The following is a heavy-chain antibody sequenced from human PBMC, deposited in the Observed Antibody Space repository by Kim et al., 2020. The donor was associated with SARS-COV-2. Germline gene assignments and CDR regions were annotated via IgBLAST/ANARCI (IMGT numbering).Heavy chain of an antibody. V-gene: IGHV3-9*01. D-gene: IGHD6-13*01. CDR1: GFTFDDYA. CDR2: ISWNSGSI. CDR3: AKDLAAAAGTGPRAGYYYGMDV. J-gene: IGHJ6*02. Sequence: GGSLRLSCAASGFTFDDYAMHWVRQAPGKGLEWVSGISWNSGSIGYADSVKGRFTISRDNAKNSLYLQMNSLRAEDTALYYCAKDLAAAAGTGPRAGYYYGMDVWGQGTTVTVSS.